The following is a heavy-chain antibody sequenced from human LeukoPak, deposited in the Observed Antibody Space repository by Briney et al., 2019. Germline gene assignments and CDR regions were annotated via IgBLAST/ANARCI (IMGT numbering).Heavy chain of an antibody. J-gene: IGHJ6*02. CDR2: ISGSGGST. D-gene: IGHD4-17*01. V-gene: IGHV3-23*01. CDR3: AREHDYGDYDGMDV. Sequence: GGSLRLSCATSGFTFSSYALNWVRQAPGQGLEWVSAISGSGGSTYYADSVKGRFTISRDNAKNSLYLQMNSLRAEDTAVYYCAREHDYGDYDGMDVWGQGTTVTVSS. CDR1: GFTFSSYA.